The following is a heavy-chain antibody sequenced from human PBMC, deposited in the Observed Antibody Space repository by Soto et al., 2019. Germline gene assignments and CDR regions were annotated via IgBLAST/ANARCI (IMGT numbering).Heavy chain of an antibody. D-gene: IGHD6-13*01. V-gene: IGHV4-59*01. J-gene: IGHJ5*02. CDR1: AGSISGYY. CDR3: AKVGRIAAAGTWFDP. Sequence: NPSETLSLTCTVSAGSISGYYWSWIRQPPGRELELIAYIHYSGNTYYNPSLKSRVTISIDTSKNQFSLKVNSVNTADTAVYYCAKVGRIAAAGTWFDPWGQGTLVTVSS. CDR2: IHYSGNT.